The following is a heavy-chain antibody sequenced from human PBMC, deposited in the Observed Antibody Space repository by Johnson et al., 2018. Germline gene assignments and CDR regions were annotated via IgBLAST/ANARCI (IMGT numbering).Heavy chain of an antibody. CDR3: ARDWREVTGDY. CDR1: GFTLRSYG. CDR2: IWHDGSRK. J-gene: IGHJ4*02. D-gene: IGHD7-27*01. V-gene: IGHV3-33*01. Sequence: QVQLVESGGGVVQPGTSLRLACATSGFTLRSYGMHWVRQAPGKGLEWVALIWHDGSRKYYAESVKGRFTISRDTSMNTLFLQMNRLRPEDTAIYYCARDWREVTGDYWGQGTLVTVSS.